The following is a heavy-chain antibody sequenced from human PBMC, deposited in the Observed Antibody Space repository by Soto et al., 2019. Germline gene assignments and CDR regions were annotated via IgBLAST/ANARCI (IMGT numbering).Heavy chain of an antibody. CDR2: IYYRGST. J-gene: IGHJ4*02. V-gene: IGHV4-39*01. CDR3: ARHAVAGSGFTDY. Sequence: QLQLQESGPGLVKPSENLSLTCTVSGGSIPSSSYYWGWIRQAPGKGLEWIGSIYYRGSTYYNPSLKSRVTIAVDTSKNQSTPKLTSVTAADTAVYYCARHAVAGSGFTDYWGQGTLVTVSS. D-gene: IGHD6-19*01. CDR1: GGSIPSSSYY.